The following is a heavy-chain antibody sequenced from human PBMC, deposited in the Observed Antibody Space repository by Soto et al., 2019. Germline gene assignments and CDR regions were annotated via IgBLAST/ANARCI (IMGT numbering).Heavy chain of an antibody. CDR1: GDSISDSNW. CDR3: AKTIGSGSYMPF. D-gene: IGHD3-10*01. V-gene: IGHV4-4*02. CDR2: VYHSGRA. J-gene: IGHJ4*02. Sequence: QVQLQESGPGLVKPSGTLSLTCTVSGDSISDSNWWTWVRQPPGKGLEWIGAVYHSGRANYNPSLRSRVTMSADTLKNHFNLRLSSVTAADTAVYYCAKTIGSGSYMPFWGQGTLVAVSP.